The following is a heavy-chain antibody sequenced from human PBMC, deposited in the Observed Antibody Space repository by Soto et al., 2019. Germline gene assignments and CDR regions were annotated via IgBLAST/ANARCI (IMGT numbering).Heavy chain of an antibody. Sequence: PSETLSLTFTVSGGSISSYYWSWIRQPPGKGLEWIWYIYYSGSTNYNPSLKSRVTISVDTSKNQFSLNLSSLTASDTAVYYCSRHERAFAFWGQGTLVIVSS. V-gene: IGHV4-59*01. D-gene: IGHD1-26*01. CDR2: IYYSGST. J-gene: IGHJ4*02. CDR1: GGSISSYY. CDR3: SRHERAFAF.